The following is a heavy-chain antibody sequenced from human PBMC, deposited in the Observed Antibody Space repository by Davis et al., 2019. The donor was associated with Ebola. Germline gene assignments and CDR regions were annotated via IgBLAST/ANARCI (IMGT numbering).Heavy chain of an antibody. V-gene: IGHV3-74*01. Sequence: GESLKISCAASGFTFSSYWMHWVRQAPGKGLVWVSRINSDGSSTSYADSVKGRFTISRDNAKNTLYLQMNSLRAEDTAVYYCAKDGLAVYYYYYGMDVWGQGTTVTVSS. CDR3: AKDGLAVYYYYYGMDV. J-gene: IGHJ6*02. D-gene: IGHD6-19*01. CDR1: GFTFSSYW. CDR2: INSDGSST.